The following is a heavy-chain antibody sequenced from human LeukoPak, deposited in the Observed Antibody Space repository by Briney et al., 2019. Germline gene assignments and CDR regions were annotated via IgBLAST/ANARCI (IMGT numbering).Heavy chain of an antibody. CDR3: EAGQVGPPIDD. J-gene: IGHJ4*02. CDR1: GFTFTSSS. V-gene: IGHV1-58*02. CDR2: IVVGSGNR. Sequence: ASVKVSCKASGFTFTSSSMQWVRQARGQRLEWIGLIVVGSGNRNYAPKFKEKVTITRDMSTSTAYMELSSLRSEDRALNYGEAGQVGPPIDDWGQGTLVTVSS.